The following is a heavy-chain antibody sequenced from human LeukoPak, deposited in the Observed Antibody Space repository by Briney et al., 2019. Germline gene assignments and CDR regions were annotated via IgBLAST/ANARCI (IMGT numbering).Heavy chain of an antibody. J-gene: IGHJ6*03. V-gene: IGHV3-66*01. CDR1: GFTVSSNY. Sequence: PGGSLRLSCAASGFTVSSNYMSWVRQAPGRGLEWVSVIYSGGSTYYADSVKGRFTISRDNSKNTLYLQMNSLRAEDTAVYYCARDSYYYYMDVWGKGTTVTISS. CDR3: ARDSYYYYMDV. CDR2: IYSGGST.